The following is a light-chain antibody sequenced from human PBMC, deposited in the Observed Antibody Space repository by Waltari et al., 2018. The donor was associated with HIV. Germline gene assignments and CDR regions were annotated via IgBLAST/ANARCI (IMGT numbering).Light chain of an antibody. CDR2: SAS. V-gene: IGKV1-9*01. CDR1: QDISSD. J-gene: IGKJ1*01. Sequence: IQLTQSPSFVSASVGDRVNIPCRASQDISSDLAWYQHRSGRAPKLLIHSASTLQSGVPSSFSGRGSGTEFTLTIISLQAEDLATYYCQQLHTYPRTFGPGTKVEVK. CDR3: QQLHTYPRT.